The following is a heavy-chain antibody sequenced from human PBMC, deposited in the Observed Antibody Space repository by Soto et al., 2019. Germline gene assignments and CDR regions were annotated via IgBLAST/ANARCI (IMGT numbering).Heavy chain of an antibody. D-gene: IGHD2-15*01. CDR3: ARYHCSGGSCYSHY. CDR1: GYTFTSYD. Sequence: QVPLVQSGAEVKKPGASVKVSCKASGYTFTSYDINWVRQATGQGLEWMGWMNPNSGNTGYAQKFQGRVTMTRNTSISTAYMELSSLRSEDTAVYYCARYHCSGGSCYSHYWGQGTLVTVSS. V-gene: IGHV1-8*01. CDR2: MNPNSGNT. J-gene: IGHJ4*02.